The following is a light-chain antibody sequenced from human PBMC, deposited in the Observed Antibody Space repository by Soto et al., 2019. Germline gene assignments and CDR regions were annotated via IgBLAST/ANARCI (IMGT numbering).Light chain of an antibody. V-gene: IGLV2-14*01. Sequence: QSALTQPASVSGSPGQSITISCTGTSSDVGGYKYVSWFQQHPGKAPKLLIYEVSNRPSGLSNRFSGSKSGNTASLTISGLQAEDEADYYCSSYTGSSSGVFGGGTKLTVL. CDR1: SSDVGGYKY. CDR3: SSYTGSSSGV. J-gene: IGLJ3*02. CDR2: EVS.